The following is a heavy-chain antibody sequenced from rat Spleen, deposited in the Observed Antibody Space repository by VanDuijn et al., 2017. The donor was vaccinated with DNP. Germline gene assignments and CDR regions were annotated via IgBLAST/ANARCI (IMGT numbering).Heavy chain of an antibody. CDR2: IWSIGNT. CDR3: TRDDGYYYAMDA. D-gene: IGHD1-12*03. V-gene: IGHV2-19*01. Sequence: QVQLKESGPGLVQPSQTLSLTCTVSGFSLADFSVHWVRQTPEKGLEWMGVIWSIGNTDYNSAIKTRLSISRDTSNSQVFLRRNSLQTEETASYFWTRDDGYYYAMDAWGQGTSVTVSS. J-gene: IGHJ4*01. CDR1: GFSLADFS.